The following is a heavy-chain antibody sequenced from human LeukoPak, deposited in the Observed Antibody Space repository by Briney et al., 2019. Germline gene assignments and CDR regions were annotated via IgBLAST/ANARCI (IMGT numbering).Heavy chain of an antibody. J-gene: IGHJ3*02. Sequence: GGSLEISCKGSGYRFTSYWIGWVRPVPGKGLEWMGIIYPGDSDTRYSPSFQGQVTISAEKSISTAYLQWSSLNASDTAMYYCARQMATLSSRAFDIWGQGTMVTVSS. CDR1: GYRFTSYW. CDR2: IYPGDSDT. V-gene: IGHV5-51*01. D-gene: IGHD5-24*01. CDR3: ARQMATLSSRAFDI.